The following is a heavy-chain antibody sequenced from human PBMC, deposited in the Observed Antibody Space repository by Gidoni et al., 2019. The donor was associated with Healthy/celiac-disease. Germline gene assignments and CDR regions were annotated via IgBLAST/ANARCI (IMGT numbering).Heavy chain of an antibody. CDR3: ARDPEWGACDI. D-gene: IGHD3-3*01. J-gene: IGHJ3*02. V-gene: IGHV3-7*03. CDR1: GFSFSSHW. Sequence: QLVESGGGLVQPGESLRLSCASSGFSFSSHWMMWVRQTPGKGLEWVANINKDGSRTSYVDSVKGRFTISRDNPQMSLYLQMSSLRGEDTGVYYCARDPEWGACDIWGQGTMVTVSS. CDR2: INKDGSRT.